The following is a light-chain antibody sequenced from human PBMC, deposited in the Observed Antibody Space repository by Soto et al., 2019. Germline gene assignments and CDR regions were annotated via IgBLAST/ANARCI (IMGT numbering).Light chain of an antibody. V-gene: IGKV3-11*01. CDR1: QSVSSY. CDR3: QQRSNWRQVT. Sequence: EIVLTQSPATLSLSPGERATLSCRASQSVSSYLAWYQQKPGQAPRLLIYDASNRSTGIPARFSGSDSGTGFTLTTSSLEPEDFAVYYCQQRSNWRQVTFGPGTRLEIK. CDR2: DAS. J-gene: IGKJ5*01.